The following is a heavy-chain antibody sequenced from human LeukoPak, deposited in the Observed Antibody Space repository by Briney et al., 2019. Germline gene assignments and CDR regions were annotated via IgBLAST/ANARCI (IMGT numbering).Heavy chain of an antibody. CDR1: GYTFTGYY. V-gene: IGHV1-2*02. CDR3: ARDLPAVAGFDY. D-gene: IGHD6-19*01. Sequence: GAPVKVSCKASGYTFTGYYMHWVRQAPGQGLEWMGWINPNSGGTNYAQKFQGRVTMTRDTSISTAYMELSRLRSDDTAVYYCARDLPAVAGFDYWGQGTLVTVSS. CDR2: INPNSGGT. J-gene: IGHJ4*02.